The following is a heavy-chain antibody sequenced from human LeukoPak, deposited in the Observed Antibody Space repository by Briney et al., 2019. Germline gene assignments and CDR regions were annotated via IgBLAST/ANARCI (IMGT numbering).Heavy chain of an antibody. J-gene: IGHJ4*02. CDR2: ISYDGSNE. Sequence: PGGSLRLSCAASGFTFSSYVMHWVRQAPGKGLEWVAIISYDGSNEYYADSVKGRFTISRDNSKNTLYLQMNSLRAADTAVYYCARVGESGSFDYWGQGTLVTVSS. V-gene: IGHV3-30*04. CDR1: GFTFSSYV. D-gene: IGHD1-26*01. CDR3: ARVGESGSFDY.